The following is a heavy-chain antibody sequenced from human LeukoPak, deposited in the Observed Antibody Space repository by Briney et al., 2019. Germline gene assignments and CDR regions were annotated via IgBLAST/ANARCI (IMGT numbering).Heavy chain of an antibody. CDR2: IYYSGST. D-gene: IGHD5-12*01. CDR3: ARYGGYDYFDY. V-gene: IGHV4-59*01. J-gene: IGHJ4*02. Sequence: PSETLSLTCTVSGGSISRYYWSWIRQPPGKGLEWIGYIYYSGSTNYNPSLKSRVTISVDTSKNQFSLKLSSVTAADTAVYYCARYGGYDYFDYWGQGTLVTVSS. CDR1: GGSISRYY.